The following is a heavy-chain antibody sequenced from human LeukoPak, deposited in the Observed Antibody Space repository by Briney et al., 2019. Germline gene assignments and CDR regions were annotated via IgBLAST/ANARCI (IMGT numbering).Heavy chain of an antibody. Sequence: PSETLCLTCTVSGGSISSSTYYWGWIRQPPGKGLEWVSAISGRTGATYYADSEKGRFTISRDNSKSTLYLQMDSLRAEDTAVYYCAKCGNSGCHLIDYWGQGTLVTVSS. CDR3: AKCGNSGCHLIDY. D-gene: IGHD5-12*01. CDR2: ISGRTGAT. J-gene: IGHJ4*02. CDR1: GGSISSSTYY. V-gene: IGHV3-23*01.